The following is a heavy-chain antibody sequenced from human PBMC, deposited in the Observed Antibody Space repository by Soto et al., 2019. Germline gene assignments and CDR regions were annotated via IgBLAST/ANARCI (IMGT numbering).Heavy chain of an antibody. J-gene: IGHJ4*02. CDR2: ISAYNGNT. V-gene: IGHV1-18*01. D-gene: IGHD3-16*02. Sequence: QVQLVQSGAEVEKPGASVKVSCKASGYTFTSYGISWVRQAPGQGLEWMGWISAYNGNTNYAQKLQGRVTMTTDTSTSTAYMELRSLRSDDTAVYYCAREGYDYIWGSYRYNYFDYWGQGTLVTVSS. CDR1: GYTFTSYG. CDR3: AREGYDYIWGSYRYNYFDY.